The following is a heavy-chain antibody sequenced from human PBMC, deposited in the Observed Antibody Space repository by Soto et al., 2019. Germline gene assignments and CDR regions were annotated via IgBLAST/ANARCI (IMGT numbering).Heavy chain of an antibody. D-gene: IGHD6-6*01. Sequence: SETLSLTCTVSGGSISSSSYYWGWIRQPPGKGLEWIGSIYYSGSTYYNPSLKSRVTISVDTSKNQFSLKLSSVTAADTAVYYCARHPIRHMAARPWVDYWGQGTLVTVSS. CDR1: GGSISSSSYY. CDR3: ARHPIRHMAARPWVDY. J-gene: IGHJ4*02. V-gene: IGHV4-39*01. CDR2: IYYSGST.